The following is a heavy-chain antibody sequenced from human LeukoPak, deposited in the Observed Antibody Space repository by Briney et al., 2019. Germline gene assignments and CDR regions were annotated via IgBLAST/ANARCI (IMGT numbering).Heavy chain of an antibody. D-gene: IGHD6-19*01. J-gene: IGHJ4*02. Sequence: SETLSLTCTVSGGSISSYHWSWIRQAPGKGLEWIGYIYNSGSANYNPSLKSRVTISLHTSTNQFSLKLNSVTAADTAVYYGTTARSGWYHFDYWGQGTLVTVSS. CDR3: TTARSGWYHFDY. V-gene: IGHV4-59*01. CDR2: IYNSGSA. CDR1: GGSISSYH.